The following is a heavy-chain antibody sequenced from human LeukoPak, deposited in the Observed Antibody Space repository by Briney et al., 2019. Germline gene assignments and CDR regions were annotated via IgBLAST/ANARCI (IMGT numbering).Heavy chain of an antibody. D-gene: IGHD6-6*01. CDR3: ARVQYSSSPFDY. V-gene: IGHV3-11*04. Sequence: GGSLRLSCAASGFTFSDYYMSWIRQAPGKGLEWVSYISSSGTTIYYADSVKGRFTISRDNAKNSLYLQMNSLRAEDTAVYYCARVQYSSSPFDYWGQGTLVTVAS. CDR2: ISSSGTTI. J-gene: IGHJ4*02. CDR1: GFTFSDYY.